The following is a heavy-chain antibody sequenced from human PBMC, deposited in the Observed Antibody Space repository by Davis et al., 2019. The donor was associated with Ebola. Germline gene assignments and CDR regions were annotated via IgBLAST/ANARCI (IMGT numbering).Heavy chain of an antibody. D-gene: IGHD3-10*02. CDR2: INHSGST. V-gene: IGHV4-34*01. Sequence: SETLSLTCAVYGGSFSGYYWSWIRQPPGKGLEWIGEINHSGSTNYTPSLKSRVTISVDTSKHQFSLKLSSVTAAETAVYYCARARYYYGRGRLDPWGQGTLVTVSS. CDR3: ARARYYYGRGRLDP. CDR1: GGSFSGYY. J-gene: IGHJ5*02.